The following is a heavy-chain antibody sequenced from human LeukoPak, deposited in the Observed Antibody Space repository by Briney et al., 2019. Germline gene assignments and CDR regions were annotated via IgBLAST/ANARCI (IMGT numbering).Heavy chain of an antibody. Sequence: GGCLRLSCAASGFAFSTYAMNWVRQAPGKGLEWVSYISSSSGTIYYADSVKGRCTISRDNAKNSLYLQMNSLRAEDTAVYYCARDPYYFDYWGQGTLVTVSS. J-gene: IGHJ4*02. D-gene: IGHD3-16*01. CDR2: ISSSSGTI. CDR3: ARDPYYFDY. V-gene: IGHV3-48*01. CDR1: GFAFSTYA.